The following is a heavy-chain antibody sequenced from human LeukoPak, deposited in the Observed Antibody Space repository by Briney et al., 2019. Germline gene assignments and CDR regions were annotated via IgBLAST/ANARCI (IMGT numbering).Heavy chain of an antibody. J-gene: IGHJ6*04. D-gene: IGHD1-1*01. CDR2: ISSSSSYT. CDR3: ATGIYYYYGMDV. CDR1: GFTFTDYY. V-gene: IGHV3-11*06. Sequence: PGGSLRLSCAASGFTFTDYYMSWIRQAPGKGLEWVSYISSSSSYTNYADSVKGRFTISRDNAKNSLYLQMNSLRAEDTAVYYCATGIYYYYGMDVCGEGTTVTVSS.